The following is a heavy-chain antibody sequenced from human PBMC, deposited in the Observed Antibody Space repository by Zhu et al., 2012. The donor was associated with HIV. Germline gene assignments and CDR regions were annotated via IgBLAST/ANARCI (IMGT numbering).Heavy chain of an antibody. V-gene: IGHV4-59*11. D-gene: IGHD3-22*01. J-gene: IGHJ4*02. CDR3: ARLRDTSGYYYPFDY. Sequence: QVQLQESGPGLVKPSETLSLTCSVSGGSTSSHYWSWIRQPPGKGLEWIGYVYYTGTTNYNPSLKSRVTISLDMSKNQFSLKLTSVTAADTAVYYCARLRDTSGYYYPFDYWSQGTLVTVSS. CDR2: VYYTGTT. CDR1: GGSTSSHY.